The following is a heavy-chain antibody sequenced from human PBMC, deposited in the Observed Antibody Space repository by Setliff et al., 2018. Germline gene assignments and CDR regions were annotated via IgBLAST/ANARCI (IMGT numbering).Heavy chain of an antibody. CDR3: AREGVDTRSSTDYRYYMDV. CDR1: GGTFSSYG. CDR2: NIPIFGTT. V-gene: IGHV1-69*05. D-gene: IGHD5-18*01. Sequence: GASVKVSCKASGGTFSSYGISWVRQAPGQGLEWMGGNIPIFGTTNYAQKFQDRVTIITDESTSTAYMELSSLRTEDTAVYYCAREGVDTRSSTDYRYYMDVWGKGTTVTVSS. J-gene: IGHJ6*03.